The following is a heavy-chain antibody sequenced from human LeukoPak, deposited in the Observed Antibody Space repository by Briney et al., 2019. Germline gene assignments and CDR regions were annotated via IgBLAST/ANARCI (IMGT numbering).Heavy chain of an antibody. CDR3: VSWSGKYYVTSEIPANS. D-gene: IGHD3-10*02. Sequence: GGSLRLSCAASGLTFRNYWMSWIRQAPGKGLEWAAHISEDGSNKYYVDSVKGRFAISRDNAKNSLYLQMNSLRVEDTAVYYCVSWSGKYYVTSEIPANSWGQGTLVTVSS. V-gene: IGHV3-7*01. J-gene: IGHJ4*02. CDR2: ISEDGSNK. CDR1: GLTFRNYW.